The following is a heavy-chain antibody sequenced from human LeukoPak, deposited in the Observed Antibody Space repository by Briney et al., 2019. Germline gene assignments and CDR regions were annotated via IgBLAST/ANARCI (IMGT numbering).Heavy chain of an antibody. J-gene: IGHJ4*02. CDR3: ARASTTVGVSINY. D-gene: IGHD3-10*01. CDR2: ISSSGSYI. V-gene: IGHV3-48*03. Sequence: GGSLRLSCAASGFTFSSYEMNWVRQAPGKGLEWVSYISSSGSYIYYADSVKGRFTISRDNAKNSLYLQMNSLRAEDTAVYYCARASTTVGVSINYWGQGTLVTVSS. CDR1: GFTFSSYE.